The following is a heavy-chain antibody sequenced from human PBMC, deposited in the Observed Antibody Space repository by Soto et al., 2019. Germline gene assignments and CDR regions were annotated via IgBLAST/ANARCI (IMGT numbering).Heavy chain of an antibody. V-gene: IGHV1-2*04. CDR2: INPNSGGT. CDR1: GYTFTGYY. Sequence: GASVKVSCKASGYTFTGYYMHWVRQAPGQGLEWMGWINPNSGGTNYAQKFQGWVTMTRDTSISTAYMELSRLRSDDTAVYYCARDCSGGSCGTPGAAFDIWGQGTMVTVSS. D-gene: IGHD2-15*01. CDR3: ARDCSGGSCGTPGAAFDI. J-gene: IGHJ3*02.